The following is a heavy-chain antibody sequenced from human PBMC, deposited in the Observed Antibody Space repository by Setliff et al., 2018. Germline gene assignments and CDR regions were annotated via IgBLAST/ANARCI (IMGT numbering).Heavy chain of an antibody. D-gene: IGHD4-4*01. CDR1: GGSIRSGNDL. Sequence: SLTCTVSGGSIRSGNDLWSWLRQSPGKGLEWIAYISAYTGRAYYNPSLQSRAALSADTSKSQFSLRLTSVTAADTAVYYCAREVIDPVSSDAFDIWGQGRMVTVS. CDR3: AREVIDPVSSDAFDI. J-gene: IGHJ3*02. CDR2: ISAYTGRA. V-gene: IGHV4-30-4*01.